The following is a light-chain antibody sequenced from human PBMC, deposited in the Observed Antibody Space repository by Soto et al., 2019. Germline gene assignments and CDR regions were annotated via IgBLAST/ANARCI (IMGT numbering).Light chain of an antibody. Sequence: EIVLTQSPATLSLSPGERATLSCRASQSVSSYLAWYQQKPGQAHRLLIYGASTRATGIQARFSGSGSGTEFTLTIRSLQSEDFAVYYCKQYNNWPRTFGQGTKVDIK. CDR1: QSVSSY. V-gene: IGKV3-15*01. J-gene: IGKJ1*01. CDR3: KQYNNWPRT. CDR2: GAS.